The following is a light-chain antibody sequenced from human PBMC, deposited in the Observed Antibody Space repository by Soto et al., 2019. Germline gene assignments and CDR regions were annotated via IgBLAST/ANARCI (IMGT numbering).Light chain of an antibody. J-gene: IGLJ1*01. CDR3: TSYTSSSTQV. CDR2: EVT. Sequence: QSVLTQPASVSGSPGQSITISCTGTSSDVGGYDYVSWYQQQPGTAPRLIIFEVTNRPSGVSNRFSGSKSGNTASLTISGLQAEDEADYYCTSYTSSSTQVFGTGTKVTVL. CDR1: SSDVGGYDY. V-gene: IGLV2-14*01.